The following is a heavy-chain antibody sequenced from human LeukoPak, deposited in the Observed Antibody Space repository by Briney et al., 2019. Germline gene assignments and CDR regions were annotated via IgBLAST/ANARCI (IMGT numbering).Heavy chain of an antibody. V-gene: IGHV3-21*01. CDR1: GFTFSSYS. J-gene: IGHJ3*02. CDR3: ARGYSGSSGDAFDT. CDR2: ISSSSYI. Sequence: GGSLRLSCAASGFTFSSYSMNWVRQAPGKGLEWVSSISSSSYIYYADSVKGRFTISRDNAKNSLYLQMNSLRAEDTAVYYCARGYSGSSGDAFDTWGQGTMVTVSS. D-gene: IGHD1-26*01.